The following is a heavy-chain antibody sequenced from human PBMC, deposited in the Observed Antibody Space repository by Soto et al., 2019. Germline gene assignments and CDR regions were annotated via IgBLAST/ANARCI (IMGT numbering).Heavy chain of an antibody. D-gene: IGHD3-3*01. CDR1: GFTFSSYA. J-gene: IGHJ4*02. V-gene: IGHV3-23*01. CDR3: AKGWRREWLLSYFDY. Sequence: EVQLLESGGGLVQPGGSLRLSCAASGFTFSSYAMSWVRQAPGKGLEWVSAISGSGGSTYYADSVKGRFTISRDNSKNKLYLQMNSVRAEDTAVYYCAKGWRREWLLSYFDYWGQGTLVTVSS. CDR2: ISGSGGST.